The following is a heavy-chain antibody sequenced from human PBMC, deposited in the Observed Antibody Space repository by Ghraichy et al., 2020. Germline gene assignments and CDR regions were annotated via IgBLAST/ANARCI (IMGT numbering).Heavy chain of an antibody. Sequence: GESLNISCAASGFTFSSYDMSWVRQAPGKGLEWVSGISGGGGRTYYADSVKGRFTISRDNSKNTLYLQMNSLRAEDTAIYYCARLPLPRRAAVGDWYFDLWGRGTLVTVSS. CDR2: ISGGGGRT. CDR3: ARLPLPRRAAVGDWYFDL. CDR1: GFTFSSYD. V-gene: IGHV3-23*01. J-gene: IGHJ2*01. D-gene: IGHD6-13*01.